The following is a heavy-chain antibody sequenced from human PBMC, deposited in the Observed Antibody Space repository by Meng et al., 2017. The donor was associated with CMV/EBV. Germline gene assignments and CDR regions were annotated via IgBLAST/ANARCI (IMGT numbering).Heavy chain of an antibody. V-gene: IGHV1-2*02. J-gene: IGHJ5*02. Sequence: GESLKISCKASGYTFTGYYMHWVRQAPGQGLEWMGWINPNSGGTNYAQKFQGRVTMTRDTSISTAYMELSRLRSDDTAVYYCARFDYCTNGVCPPDPWGQGTLVTVSS. CDR1: GYTFTGYY. D-gene: IGHD2-8*01. CDR2: INPNSGGT. CDR3: ARFDYCTNGVCPPDP.